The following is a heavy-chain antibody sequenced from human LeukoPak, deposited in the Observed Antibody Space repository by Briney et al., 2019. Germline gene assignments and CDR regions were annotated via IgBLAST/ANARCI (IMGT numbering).Heavy chain of an antibody. D-gene: IGHD2-2*01. J-gene: IGHJ4*02. Sequence: SVKVSCKASGGTFSRYTISWVRQAPAQGLEGMGRIIPILGIANYAQKFQGRVTITADKSTSTAYMELSSLRSEDTAVYYCAQTFRICSSTSCSKPLDYWGQGTLVTVSS. V-gene: IGHV1-69*02. CDR1: GGTFSRYT. CDR3: AQTFRICSSTSCSKPLDY. CDR2: IIPILGIA.